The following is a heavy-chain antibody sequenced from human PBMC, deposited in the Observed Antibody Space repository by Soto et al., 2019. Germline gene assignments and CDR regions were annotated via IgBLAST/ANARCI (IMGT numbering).Heavy chain of an antibody. D-gene: IGHD3-10*01. CDR2: INAANGNT. Sequence: GASVKVSCKASGFVSTNYNFHWVRQAPGQSLEWMGRINAANGNTQYSQNFQGRVTFTSDASASTAFMELTNLRIEDKAMYYCATDYGSNWRLWGQGTLVTVS. J-gene: IGHJ4*02. V-gene: IGHV1-3*01. CDR3: ATDYGSNWRL. CDR1: GFVSTNYN.